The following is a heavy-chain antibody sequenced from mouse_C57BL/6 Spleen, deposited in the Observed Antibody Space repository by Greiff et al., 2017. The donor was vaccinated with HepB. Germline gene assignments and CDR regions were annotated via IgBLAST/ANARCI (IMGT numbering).Heavy chain of an antibody. CDR2: ISDGGSYT. CDR3: ARGYYDYDGFAY. V-gene: IGHV5-4*03. D-gene: IGHD2-4*01. Sequence: DVKLVESGGGLVKPGGSLKLSCAASGFTFSSYAMSWVRQTPEKRLEWVATISDGGSYTYYLDNVKGRFTISRDNAKNNQYLQMSHLKSEDTAMYYWARGYYDYDGFAYWGQGTLVTVSA. J-gene: IGHJ3*01. CDR1: GFTFSSYA.